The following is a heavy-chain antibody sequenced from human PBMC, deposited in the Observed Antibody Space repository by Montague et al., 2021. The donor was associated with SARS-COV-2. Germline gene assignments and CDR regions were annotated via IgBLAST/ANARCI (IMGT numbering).Heavy chain of an antibody. D-gene: IGHD3-22*01. Sequence: SETLSLTCAVYGGSFSGHYWSWIRQPPGKGLEWIGEINNSGSTNYNPSLKSRVTISVDTSKNQFSPKLHSVTAADTAVYYCARGRIEVSMIVVVLTGASYYMDVWGKGTTATVSS. J-gene: IGHJ6*03. V-gene: IGHV4-34*01. CDR1: GGSFSGHY. CDR2: INNSGST. CDR3: ARGRIEVSMIVVVLTGASYYMDV.